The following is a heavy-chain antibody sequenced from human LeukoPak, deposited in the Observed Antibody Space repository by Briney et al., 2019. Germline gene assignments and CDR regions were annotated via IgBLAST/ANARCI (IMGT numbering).Heavy chain of an antibody. CDR2: ISGSGGST. CDR1: GFTFSSYA. J-gene: IGHJ6*03. CDR3: ARGLSSGWYYYYYYMDV. Sequence: PGGSLRLSCAASGFTFSSYAMSWVRRAPGKGLEWVSAISGSGGSTYYADSVKGRFTISRDNAKNSLYLQMNSLRAEDTAVYYCARGLSSGWYYYYYYMDVWGKGTTVTVSS. V-gene: IGHV3-23*01. D-gene: IGHD6-19*01.